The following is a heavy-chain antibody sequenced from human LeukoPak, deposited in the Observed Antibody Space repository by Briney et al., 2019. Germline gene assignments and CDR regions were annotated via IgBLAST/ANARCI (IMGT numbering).Heavy chain of an antibody. CDR2: ISTSGRSI. Sequence: GGSLRLSCAASGFTFSDYFMTWIRQAPGKGLEWVSYISTSGRSIDYADSVRGRFTISRDNAKNSLYLQINSLRAEDTAVYYCARRSYGSGSDHFDYWGQGTLVTVSS. D-gene: IGHD3-10*01. V-gene: IGHV3-11*01. CDR3: ARRSYGSGSDHFDY. CDR1: GFTFSDYF. J-gene: IGHJ4*02.